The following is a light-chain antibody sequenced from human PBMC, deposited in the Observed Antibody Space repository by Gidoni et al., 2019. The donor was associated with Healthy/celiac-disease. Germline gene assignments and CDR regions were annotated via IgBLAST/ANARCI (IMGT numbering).Light chain of an antibody. CDR1: QRVSRY. CDR3: QQRSNWPXXT. J-gene: IGKJ4*01. Sequence: EIVLTQSPATLSLSRGERATLSCSASQRVSRYLAWYQQKPGQAPRLVHYDASNRATGTQARFSGSVSGTDFNLTISSLEPEDVAVYYCQQRSNWPXXTFGGGTKVEIK. CDR2: DAS. V-gene: IGKV3-11*01.